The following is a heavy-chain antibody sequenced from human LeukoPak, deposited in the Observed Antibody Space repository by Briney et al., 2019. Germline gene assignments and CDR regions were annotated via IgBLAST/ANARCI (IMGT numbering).Heavy chain of an antibody. Sequence: GALRLSCAASGFTFSIYWMHWVRQPPGKGLVWVSRINGDGSSTSYADSVKGRFTISRDNAKNTLYLQMNSLRVEDTALYYCARDAPGNTALDYWGQGSLVTVSS. CDR1: GFTFSIYW. J-gene: IGHJ4*02. CDR2: INGDGSST. V-gene: IGHV3-74*01. CDR3: ARDAPGNTALDY. D-gene: IGHD5-18*01.